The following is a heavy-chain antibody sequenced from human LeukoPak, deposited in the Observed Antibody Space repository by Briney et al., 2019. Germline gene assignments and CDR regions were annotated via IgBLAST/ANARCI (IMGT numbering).Heavy chain of an antibody. CDR1: GYTFTSYG. Sequence: ASVKVSCKASGYTFTSYGISWVRQAPGQGLEWMGWISAYNGNTNYAQKLQGRVTMTTDTSTSTAYMQLRSLRADDTAVYYCERALAVAGDDYWGQGTLVTVSS. V-gene: IGHV1-18*01. CDR2: ISAYNGNT. J-gene: IGHJ4*02. D-gene: IGHD6-19*01. CDR3: ERALAVAGDDY.